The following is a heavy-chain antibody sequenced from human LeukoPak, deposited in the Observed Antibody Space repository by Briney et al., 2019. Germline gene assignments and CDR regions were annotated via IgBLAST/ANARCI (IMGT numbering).Heavy chain of an antibody. CDR2: ISNSGTTV. Sequence: GGSLRLSCAASGFTFSDYYMSWIRQAPGKGLEWISYISNSGTTVYYSDSVTGRFTISRDNAKNSLYLQMNSPRAEDTAVYYCAAWDFWRGSGIDYWGQGTLVTVSS. CDR3: AAWDFWRGSGIDY. J-gene: IGHJ4*02. V-gene: IGHV3-11*01. D-gene: IGHD3-3*01. CDR1: GFTFSDYY.